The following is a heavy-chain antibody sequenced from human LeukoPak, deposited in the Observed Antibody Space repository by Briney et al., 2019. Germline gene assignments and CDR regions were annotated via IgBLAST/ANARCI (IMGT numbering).Heavy chain of an antibody. CDR3: ARPLTAVTKTYYYYGLDV. J-gene: IGHJ6*02. V-gene: IGHV1-2*02. CDR2: INPNSGGT. Sequence: ASVKVSCKASGYTFTDYYMHWVRQAPGQGLEWMGWINPNSGGTHYAQKFQSRVTMTRDTSIGTGYMKLSRLRSDDTAVYYCARPLTAVTKTYYYYGLDVWGQGTAVTVSS. CDR1: GYTFTDYY. D-gene: IGHD4-11*01.